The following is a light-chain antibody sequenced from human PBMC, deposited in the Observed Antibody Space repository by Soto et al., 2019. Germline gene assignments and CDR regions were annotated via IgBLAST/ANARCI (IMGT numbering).Light chain of an antibody. J-gene: IGLJ2*01. CDR2: EVS. CDR3: SSYTRSSTLV. CDR1: SSDVGCYNY. Sequence: QSALTQPASVSGSRGQSITISCTGTSSDVGCYNYVSWYQQHPGKAPKLMIYEVSNRPSGVSNRFSGSKSGNMASLTISGLQAEDEADYYCSSYTRSSTLVFGGGTQLTV. V-gene: IGLV2-14*01.